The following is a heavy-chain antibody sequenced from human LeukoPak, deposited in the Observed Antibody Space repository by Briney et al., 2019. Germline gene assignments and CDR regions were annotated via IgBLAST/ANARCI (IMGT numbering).Heavy chain of an antibody. J-gene: IGHJ4*02. V-gene: IGHV3-23*01. Sequence: GGSLRLSCAASGFTFSSYAMSWVRQAPGKGLEWVSTVSGSGGRTYYADSVKGRFTISRDNSKNTLYLQMNSLRAEDTAVYYCAKDRGNYFDYWGQGTLVTVSS. D-gene: IGHD6-25*01. CDR1: GFTFSSYA. CDR3: AKDRGNYFDY. CDR2: VSGSGGRT.